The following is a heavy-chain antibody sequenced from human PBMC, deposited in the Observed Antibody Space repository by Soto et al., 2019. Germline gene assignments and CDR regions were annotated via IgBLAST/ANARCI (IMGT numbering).Heavy chain of an antibody. CDR3: AREKGSWSLGLYSSYHSMDV. CDR1: GFMFSDHY. Sequence: PGGSLRLSCAASGFMFSDHYMTWIRQAPGKGLERVSYISNSGHIINSADSVRGRFTISGDNAKNSLYLEMHSLISEDTAVYYCAREKGSWSLGLYSSYHSMDVWGPGTTVTVSS. V-gene: IGHV3-11*01. D-gene: IGHD3-10*01. CDR2: ISNSGHII. J-gene: IGHJ6*02.